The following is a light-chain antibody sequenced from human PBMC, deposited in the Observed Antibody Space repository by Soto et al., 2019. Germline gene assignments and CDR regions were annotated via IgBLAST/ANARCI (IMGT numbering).Light chain of an antibody. Sequence: QSVLTQPPSASGSPGQSVTISCTGTSSDVGGYNYVSWYQQHPGKAPKLMIYEVTKRPSGVPDRFSGSKSGNKASLTVSGLQAEDEAHYYCSSYAGSNTVVFGGGTKLTVL. J-gene: IGLJ2*01. CDR3: SSYAGSNTVV. CDR2: EVT. V-gene: IGLV2-8*01. CDR1: SSDVGGYNY.